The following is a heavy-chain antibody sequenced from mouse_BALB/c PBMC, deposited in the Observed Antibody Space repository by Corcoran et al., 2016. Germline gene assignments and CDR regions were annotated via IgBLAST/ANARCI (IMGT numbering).Heavy chain of an antibody. V-gene: IGHV1-81*01. CDR2: IYPGSGST. J-gene: IGHJ2*01. D-gene: IGHD2-1*01. Sequence: QVQLQQSGPELVKPGASVKMSCKASGYTFTDYVISWVKQRTGQGLEWIGEIYPGSGSTYYNEKFNGKATLTADKSSNTAYMQLSSLTSEDSAVYFCARGNYYFDYWGQGTTLTVSS. CDR3: ARGNYYFDY. CDR1: GYTFTDYV.